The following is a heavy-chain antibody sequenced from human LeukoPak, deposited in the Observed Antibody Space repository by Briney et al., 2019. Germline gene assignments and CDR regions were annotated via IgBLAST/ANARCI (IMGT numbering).Heavy chain of an antibody. V-gene: IGHV3-11*03. CDR3: ARSLPYGTTWYGRSDF. J-gene: IGHJ4*02. Sequence: GGSLRLSCAASGFTFSDYYMSWIRQAPGKGLEWVSYISSSSSYTNYADSVKGRSTISRDNAMNSLYLQMNSLRAEDTAIYYCARSLPYGTTWYGRSDFWGQGTLVTVSS. CDR2: ISSSSSYT. CDR1: GFTFSDYY. D-gene: IGHD6-13*01.